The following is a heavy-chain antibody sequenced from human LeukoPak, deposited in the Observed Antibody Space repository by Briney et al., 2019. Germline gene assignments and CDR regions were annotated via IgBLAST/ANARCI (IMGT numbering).Heavy chain of an antibody. V-gene: IGHV4-34*01. J-gene: IGHJ4*02. D-gene: IGHD1-26*01. CDR1: GGSFSGYY. CDR3: ARGPAGIVVGATSFDY. Sequence: SETLSLTCAVYGGSFSGYYWSWIRQPPGKGLEWIGEINHSGSTNYNPSLKSRVTISVDTSRNQFSLKLSSVTAADTAVYYCARGPAGIVVGATSFDYWGQGTLVTVSS. CDR2: INHSGST.